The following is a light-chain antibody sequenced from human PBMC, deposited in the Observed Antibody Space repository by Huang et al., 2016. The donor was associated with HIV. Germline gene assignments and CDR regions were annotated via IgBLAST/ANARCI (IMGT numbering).Light chain of an antibody. J-gene: IGKJ2*03. CDR2: RAS. CDR3: QQFGSSPPYS. CDR1: QSVNNNY. V-gene: IGKV3-20*01. Sequence: EILLTQSPDTLSLSPGERATLSCRASQSVNNNYLAWYQQKPGQAPRLLIYRASTRATGIPDRFSGNGSGTDFTLTISRLEPDDFAVYYCQQFGSSPPYSFGQGTKLEIK.